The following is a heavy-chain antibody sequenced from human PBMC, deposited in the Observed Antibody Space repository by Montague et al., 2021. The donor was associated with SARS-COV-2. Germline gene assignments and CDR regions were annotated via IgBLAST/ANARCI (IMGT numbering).Heavy chain of an antibody. CDR1: GFTFSSYA. D-gene: IGHD4-23*01. J-gene: IGHJ3*02. V-gene: IGHV3-30*04. CDR3: ACEYYSGSLAAFDI. Sequence: SLRLSCAASGFTFSSYAMHWVRQAPGKGLEWVAGISYDGSNKYYADAAKGRFTISRDNSKNTLYLQMNSLRAEDTAVYYCACEYYSGSLAAFDIWGQGTVVTVSS. CDR2: ISYDGSNK.